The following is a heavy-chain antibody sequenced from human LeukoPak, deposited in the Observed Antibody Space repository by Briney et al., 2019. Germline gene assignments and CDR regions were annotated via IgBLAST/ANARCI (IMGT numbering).Heavy chain of an antibody. V-gene: IGHV3-7*01. Sequence: HSGGSLRLSCAASGFTFSSYWMSWVRQAPGKGLEWVANIKQDGSEKYYVDSVKGRFTISRDNAKNSLYLQMNSLRAEDTAVYYCARHPDSSGYYSLSNYFDYWGQGTLVTVSS. J-gene: IGHJ4*02. CDR3: ARHPDSSGYYSLSNYFDY. CDR2: IKQDGSEK. CDR1: GFTFSSYW. D-gene: IGHD3-22*01.